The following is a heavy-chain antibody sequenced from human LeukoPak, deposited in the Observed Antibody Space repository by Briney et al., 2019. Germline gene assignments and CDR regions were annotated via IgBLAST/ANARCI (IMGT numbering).Heavy chain of an antibody. CDR1: GFTFGDYA. Sequence: GSLRLSCTASGFTFGDYAMSWFRQAPGKGLEWVGFIRSKAYGGTTEYAASVKGRFTISRDDSKSIAYLQMNSLKTEDTAVYYCTRVRVIVVAPWFDPWGQGTLVTVSS. J-gene: IGHJ5*02. CDR2: IRSKAYGGTT. D-gene: IGHD2-15*01. V-gene: IGHV3-49*03. CDR3: TRVRVIVVAPWFDP.